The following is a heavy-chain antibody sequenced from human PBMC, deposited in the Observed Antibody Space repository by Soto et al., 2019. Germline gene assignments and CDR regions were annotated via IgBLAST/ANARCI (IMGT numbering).Heavy chain of an antibody. V-gene: IGHV1-69*12. CDR2: NIPIFGTG. CDR3: ARGNHRWLQLWYFDL. J-gene: IGHJ2*01. Sequence: QVQLVQSGAEVKKPGSSVKVSCKASVGTFSNYPVSWVRQAPGQGLEWMGGNIPIFGTGNYAQKFQGRLTITADESPSTAYMELSSLRSEDTAVYYCARGNHRWLQLWYFDLWGRGTLVTVSS. D-gene: IGHD5-12*01. CDR1: VGTFSNYP.